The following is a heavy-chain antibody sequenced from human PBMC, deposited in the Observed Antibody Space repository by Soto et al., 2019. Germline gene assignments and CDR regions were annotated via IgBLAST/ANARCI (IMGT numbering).Heavy chain of an antibody. V-gene: IGHV2-70*11. CDR2: IDWDDDK. CDR1: GFSLSINGMC. J-gene: IGHJ4*02. D-gene: IGHD5-12*01. CDR3: ARIGYDWKFDY. Sequence: SGPTLVNPTQTLTLTCTFSGFSLSINGMCVIWIRQPPGKALEWLARIDWDDDKYYKTSLKTRLTISKDTSKNQVVLTMTNMDPVDTATYYCARIGYDWKFDYWGRVTMVTVSS.